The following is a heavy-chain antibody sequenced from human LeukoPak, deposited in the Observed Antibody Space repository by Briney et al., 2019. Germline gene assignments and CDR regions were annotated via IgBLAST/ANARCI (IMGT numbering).Heavy chain of an antibody. CDR1: GGSISNYY. D-gene: IGHD5-18*01. J-gene: IGHJ3*02. CDR2: IYYSGST. V-gene: IGHV4-59*12. CDR3: ARDTAMAQGDAFDI. Sequence: SETLSLTCSVSGGSISNYYWIWIRQSPGKGLEYIGYIYYSGSTNYNPSLKSRVIISVDTSKNQFSLKLSSVTAADTAVYYCARDTAMAQGDAFDIWGQGTMVTVSS.